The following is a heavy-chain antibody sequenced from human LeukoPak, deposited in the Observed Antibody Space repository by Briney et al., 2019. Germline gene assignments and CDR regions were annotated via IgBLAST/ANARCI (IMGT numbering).Heavy chain of an antibody. CDR2: IYYSGST. D-gene: IGHD2-8*01. J-gene: IGHJ3*02. V-gene: IGHV4-39*07. Sequence: PSETLSLTCTVSGGSISSSSYYWGWIRQPPGKGLEWIGSIYYSGSTYYNPSLKSRVTISVDTSKNQFSLKLSSVTAADTAVYYCARDGYYRNDALDIWGQGTMVTVSS. CDR3: ARDGYYRNDALDI. CDR1: GGSISSSSYY.